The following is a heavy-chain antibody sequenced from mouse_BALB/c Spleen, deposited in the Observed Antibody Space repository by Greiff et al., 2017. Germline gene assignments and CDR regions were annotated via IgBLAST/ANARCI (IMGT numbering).Heavy chain of an antibody. CDR2: INPSTGYT. Sequence: VKLMESGAELAKPGASVKMSCKASGYTFTSYWMHWVKQRPGQGLEWIGYINPSTGYTESNQKFKDKATLTADKSSSTAYMQLSSLTSEDSAVYYCARDPLITTVVAKGAWFAYWGQGTLVTVSA. CDR1: GYTFTSYW. CDR3: ARDPLITTVVAKGAWFAY. D-gene: IGHD1-1*01. J-gene: IGHJ3*01. V-gene: IGHV1-7*01.